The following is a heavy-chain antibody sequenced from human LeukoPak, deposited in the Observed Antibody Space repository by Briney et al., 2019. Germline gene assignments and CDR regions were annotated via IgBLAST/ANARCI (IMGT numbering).Heavy chain of an antibody. CDR1: GFTFSSYA. D-gene: IGHD3-9*01. J-gene: IGHJ4*02. Sequence: PGGSLRLSCAASGFTFSSYAMSWVRQAPGKGLEWVAVISYDGSNKYYADSVKGRFTISRDNSKNTLYLQMNSLRAEDTAVYYCAKEGGVRYFDWFSGSRLFDYWGQGTLVTVSS. CDR3: AKEGGVRYFDWFSGSRLFDY. CDR2: ISYDGSNK. V-gene: IGHV3-30*18.